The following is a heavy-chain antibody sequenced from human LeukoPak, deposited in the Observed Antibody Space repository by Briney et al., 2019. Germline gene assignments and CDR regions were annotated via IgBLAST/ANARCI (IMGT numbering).Heavy chain of an antibody. D-gene: IGHD4-17*01. V-gene: IGHV4-30-2*01. Sequence: ASETLSLTCTVSGGSISSSSTTYYWGWIRQPPGKGLEWIGYFYQSGNTYYSPSLKSRVTISVDRSKNQFSLKLSSVTAADTAVYYCARYGDYGYFDYWGQGTLVTVSS. CDR3: ARYGDYGYFDY. CDR1: GGSISSSSTTYY. J-gene: IGHJ4*02. CDR2: FYQSGNT.